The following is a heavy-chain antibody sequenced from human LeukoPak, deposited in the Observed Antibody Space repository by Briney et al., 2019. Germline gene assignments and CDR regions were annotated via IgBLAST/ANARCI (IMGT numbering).Heavy chain of an antibody. V-gene: IGHV3-11*01. CDR2: ISSSGSTI. J-gene: IGHJ4*02. D-gene: IGHD3-3*01. Sequence: PGGSLRLSCAASGFTFSDYYMSWIRQAPGKGLEWVSYISSSGSTIYYADSVKGRFTISRDNAKNSLDLQMNSLRAEDTAVYYCARVAGSLVVSTIFGVVNHFDYWGQGTLVTVSS. CDR1: GFTFSDYY. CDR3: ARVAGSLVVSTIFGVVNHFDY.